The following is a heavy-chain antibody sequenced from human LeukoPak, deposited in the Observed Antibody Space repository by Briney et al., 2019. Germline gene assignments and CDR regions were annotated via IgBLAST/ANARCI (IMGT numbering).Heavy chain of an antibody. CDR3: AKGDSSGRVY. Sequence: GGSLRLSCAASGFTFSRYSMNWVRQAPGKGLEWVSSISISSNYIYYADSVKGRFTISRDNSKNTLYLQMNSLRAEDTAVYYCAKGDSSGRVYWGQGTLVTVSS. CDR1: GFTFSRYS. CDR2: ISISSNYI. J-gene: IGHJ4*02. D-gene: IGHD3-22*01. V-gene: IGHV3-21*04.